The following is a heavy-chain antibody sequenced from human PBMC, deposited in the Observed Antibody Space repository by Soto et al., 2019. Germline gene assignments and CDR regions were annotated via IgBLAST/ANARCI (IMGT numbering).Heavy chain of an antibody. J-gene: IGHJ3*01. CDR3: TTERCTGTNCYVKNAFDV. D-gene: IGHD1-1*01. CDR2: IKTIAGGGTT. Sequence: EVQLVESGGGLVEPGGSLRLSCAASGFTFNDAWMTWVRQGPGKGLEWVGRIKTIAGGGTTDYTAPVKGRFTISRDDSKNTVYLQMNSLKIEDTAVYHCTTERCTGTNCYVKNAFDVWGQGTMVTVSS. CDR1: GFTFNDAW. V-gene: IGHV3-15*01.